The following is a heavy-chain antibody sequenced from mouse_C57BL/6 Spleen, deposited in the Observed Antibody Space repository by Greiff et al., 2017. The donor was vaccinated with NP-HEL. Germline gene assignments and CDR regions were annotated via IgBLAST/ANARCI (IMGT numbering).Heavy chain of an antibody. CDR1: GFTFNTYA. J-gene: IGHJ1*03. CDR2: IRSKSSNSAT. D-gene: IGHD1-1*01. Sequence: EVKLVESGGGLVQPKGSLKLSCAASGFTFNTYAMHWVRQAPGKGLEWVASIRSKSSNSATYYADSVKDRFTISRDDSQSMLYLQMNNLKTEDTAMYYCVRESGSRYFDVWGTGTTVTVSS. CDR3: VRESGSRYFDV. V-gene: IGHV10-3*01.